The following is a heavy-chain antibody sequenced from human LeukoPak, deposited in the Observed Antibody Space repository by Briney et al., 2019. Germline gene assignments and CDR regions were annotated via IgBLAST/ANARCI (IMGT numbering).Heavy chain of an antibody. V-gene: IGHV3-23*01. CDR1: GFTFSSYA. CDR2: ISGSGGST. Sequence: PGGSLRLSCAASGFTFSSYAMSWVRQAPGKGLEWVSAISGSGGSTYYADSVKGRFTISRDNSKNTLYLQMNSLRAEDTAVYYCARGGPRGYCSGGSCSYYYGMDVWGQGTTVTVSS. CDR3: ARGGPRGYCSGGSCSYYYGMDV. J-gene: IGHJ6*02. D-gene: IGHD2-15*01.